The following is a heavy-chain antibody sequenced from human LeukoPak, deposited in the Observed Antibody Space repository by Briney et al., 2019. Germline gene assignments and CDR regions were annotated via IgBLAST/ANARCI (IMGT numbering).Heavy chain of an antibody. CDR2: ISGSGGST. Sequence: PGGSLRLSCAASGFTFSSYAMSWVRQAPGKGLEWVSAISGSGGSTYYADSVKGRFTISRDNSKNTLYLQMNSLRTEDTAVYYCAKITRRYSYSDYWGQGTLVTVSS. J-gene: IGHJ4*02. V-gene: IGHV3-23*01. CDR3: AKITRRYSYSDY. CDR1: GFTFSSYA. D-gene: IGHD5-18*01.